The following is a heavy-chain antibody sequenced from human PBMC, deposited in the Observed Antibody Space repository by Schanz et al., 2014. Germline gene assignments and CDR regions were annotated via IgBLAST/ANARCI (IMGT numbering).Heavy chain of an antibody. CDR1: GYTLTELS. Sequence: QLLLVQSGAEVRKPGASVKVSCKVSGYTLTELSMHWVRQAPGKGLEWVGGLDPEDGETSYELKFQGRVTMTEDTSSNTAYMELNSLRSEDTAVYYCATGRGYNYGYLYYFDSWGQGTLVTVSS. CDR2: LDPEDGET. CDR3: ATGRGYNYGYLYYFDS. V-gene: IGHV1-24*01. D-gene: IGHD5-18*01. J-gene: IGHJ4*02.